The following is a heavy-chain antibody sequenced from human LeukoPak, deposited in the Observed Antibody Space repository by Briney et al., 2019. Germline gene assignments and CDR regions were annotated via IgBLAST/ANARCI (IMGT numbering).Heavy chain of an antibody. J-gene: IGHJ3*02. CDR3: AREYEKLPPWGGAFDI. D-gene: IGHD2-15*01. CDR1: GFTVSSNY. Sequence: GGSLRLSCAASGFTVSSNYMSWVRQAPGKGLEWVSVIYSGGSTYYADSVKGRFTISRDNSKNTLYLQMNSLRAEDTAVYYCAREYEKLPPWGGAFDIWGQGTMVTVSS. V-gene: IGHV3-53*01. CDR2: IYSGGST.